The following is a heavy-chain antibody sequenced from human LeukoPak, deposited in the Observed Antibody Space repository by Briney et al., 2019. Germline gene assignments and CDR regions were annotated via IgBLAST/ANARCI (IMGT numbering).Heavy chain of an antibody. J-gene: IGHJ4*02. V-gene: IGHV4-4*02. CDR2: IYHSGST. CDR1: GYSISSSNW. D-gene: IGHD3-22*01. CDR3: ARGVDSSGYYFDY. Sequence: SETLSLTCTVSGYSISSSNWWSWVRQPPGKGLEWIGEIYHSGSTNYNPSLKTRVIISVDKSKNQLSLKLSSATAADTAVYYCARGVDSSGYYFDYWGQGTLVTVSS.